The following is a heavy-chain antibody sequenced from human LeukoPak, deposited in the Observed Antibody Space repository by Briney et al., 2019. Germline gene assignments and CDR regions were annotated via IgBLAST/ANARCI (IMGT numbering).Heavy chain of an antibody. Sequence: SETLSLTCTVSGDSISSSNYFWGWIRQPPGKGLEWIGSMFYYGSTYYNASLKSRVTISLDTSKKQFSLKLRSVTAADTAVYYCARGGITSPLNWFDPWGQGILVTVSS. CDR1: GDSISSSNYF. CDR3: ARGGITSPLNWFDP. J-gene: IGHJ5*02. D-gene: IGHD3-16*01. V-gene: IGHV4-39*07. CDR2: MFYYGST.